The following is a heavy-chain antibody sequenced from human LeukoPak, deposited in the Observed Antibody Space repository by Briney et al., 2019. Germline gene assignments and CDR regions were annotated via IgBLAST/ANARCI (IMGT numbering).Heavy chain of an antibody. V-gene: IGHV4-59*01. CDR1: GGSISSYY. CDR3: ARGNREYSSSHFDY. J-gene: IGHJ4*02. D-gene: IGHD6-6*01. Sequence: PSETLSLTCTVSGGSISSYYWSWIRQPPGKGLEWIGYIYYSGSTNYNPSLKSRVTISVDTSKNQFSLKLSSVTAADTAVYYCARGNREYSSSHFDYWGQGTLVTVSS. CDR2: IYYSGST.